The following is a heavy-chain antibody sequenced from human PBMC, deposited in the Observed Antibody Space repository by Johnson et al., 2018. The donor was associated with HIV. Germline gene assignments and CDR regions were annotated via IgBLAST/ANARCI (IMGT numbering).Heavy chain of an antibody. CDR2: IYSGGST. CDR3: AREWEAAFDI. D-gene: IGHD1-26*01. J-gene: IGHJ3*02. CDR1: GFTSSNY. Sequence: VQLVESGGGLVQPGGSLRLSCAASGFTSSNYMSWVRQAPVKGLEWVSVIYSGGSTYYADSAKGRFTISRDNSTNTLYLQMNSLRAEDTAVYYCAREWEAAFDIWGQGTMVTVSS. V-gene: IGHV3-66*01.